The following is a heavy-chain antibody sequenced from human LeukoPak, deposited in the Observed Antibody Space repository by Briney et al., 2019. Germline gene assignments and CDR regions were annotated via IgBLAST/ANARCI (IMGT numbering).Heavy chain of an antibody. V-gene: IGHV1-18*01. CDR1: GYTFTSYG. D-gene: IGHD3-3*01. CDR3: ARGVRFLDPYYFDY. J-gene: IGHJ4*02. CDR2: ISAYNGNT. Sequence: GASVKVSCKASGYTFTSYGISWVRQAPGQGLEWMGWISAYNGNTNYAQKLQGRVTMTTGTSTSTAYMELRSLRSGDTAVYYCARGVRFLDPYYFDYWGQGTLVTVSS.